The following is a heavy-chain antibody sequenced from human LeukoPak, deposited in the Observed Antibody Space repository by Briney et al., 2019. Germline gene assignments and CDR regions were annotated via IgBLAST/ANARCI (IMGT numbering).Heavy chain of an antibody. Sequence: ASVKVSCKASGYTFTGYYMHWVRQAPGQGLEWMGWINPNSGGTNYAQRFQGRVAMTRDTSISTAYMELSRLRSDDTAVYHCARDSDVGITADWGQGTLVTVSS. CDR1: GYTFTGYY. CDR3: ARDSDVGITAD. CDR2: INPNSGGT. D-gene: IGHD6-13*01. J-gene: IGHJ1*01. V-gene: IGHV1-2*02.